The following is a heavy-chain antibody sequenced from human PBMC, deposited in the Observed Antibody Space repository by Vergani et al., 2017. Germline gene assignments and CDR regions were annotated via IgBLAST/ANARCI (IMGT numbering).Heavy chain of an antibody. CDR3: ARDRTAYCGGDCYSRYYYYGMDV. V-gene: IGHV3-23*01. J-gene: IGHJ6*02. CDR1: GFTFSSYA. Sequence: EVQLLESGGGLVQPGGSLRLSCAASGFTFSSYAMSWVRQAPGKGLEWVSAISGSGGSTYYADSVKGRFTISRDNSKNTLYLQMNSLRAEDTAVYYCARDRTAYCGGDCYSRYYYYGMDVWGQGTTVTVSS. CDR2: ISGSGGST. D-gene: IGHD2-21*02.